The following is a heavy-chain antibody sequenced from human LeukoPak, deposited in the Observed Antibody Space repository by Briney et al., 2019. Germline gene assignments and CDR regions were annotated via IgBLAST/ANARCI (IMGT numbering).Heavy chain of an antibody. Sequence: PGGSLRLSCAASGFTFSSYGMHWVRQAPGKGLEWGAVIWYDGSNKYYADSVKGRFTISRDNSKNTLYLQMNSLRAEDTAVYYCARDVSIAVAEYYFDYWGQGTLVTVSS. J-gene: IGHJ4*02. D-gene: IGHD6-19*01. CDR3: ARDVSIAVAEYYFDY. CDR2: IWYDGSNK. CDR1: GFTFSSYG. V-gene: IGHV3-33*01.